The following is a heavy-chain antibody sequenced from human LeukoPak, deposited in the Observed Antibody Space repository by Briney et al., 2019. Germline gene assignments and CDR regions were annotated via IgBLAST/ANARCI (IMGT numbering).Heavy chain of an antibody. CDR1: GFTFGDYA. J-gene: IGHJ4*02. Sequence: PGRSLRLSCTASGFTFGDYAMSWFRQAPGKGLEWVGFIRSKAYGGTTEYAASVEGRFTISRDDSKSIAYLQMNSLKTEDTAVYYCTRDPTYYDYVWGVIFDYWGQGTLVTVSS. V-gene: IGHV3-49*03. CDR3: TRDPTYYDYVWGVIFDY. CDR2: IRSKAYGGTT. D-gene: IGHD3-16*01.